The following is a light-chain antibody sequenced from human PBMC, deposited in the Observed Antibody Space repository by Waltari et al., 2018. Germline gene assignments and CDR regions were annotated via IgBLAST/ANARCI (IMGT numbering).Light chain of an antibody. CDR2: KIS. V-gene: IGKV2-30*01. Sequence: DVVMTQSPLSLPVTLGQPASIACRSSQSLVYSDGNTYLNWFHQRPGQSPRRLIYKISFRDSGVPDRFSGSGSGTDFTLKISRVEAEDVGVYYCMQGAHWPYTFGQGTNLEIK. J-gene: IGKJ2*01. CDR1: QSLVYSDGNTY. CDR3: MQGAHWPYT.